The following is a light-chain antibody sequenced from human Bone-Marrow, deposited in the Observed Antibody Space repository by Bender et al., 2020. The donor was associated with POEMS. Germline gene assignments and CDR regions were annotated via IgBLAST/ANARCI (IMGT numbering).Light chain of an antibody. CDR3: ISYTSSSTRV. V-gene: IGLV2-14*02. CDR1: SSDIGSYNL. Sequence: QSALTQPASVSGSPGQSITISCTGTSSDIGSYNLVSWYQQHSGKAPKLMIYEGTTRPSGVSNRFSGSKSGNTASLTISGLQAEDEADYYCISYTSSSTRVFGGGTKLTVL. J-gene: IGLJ3*02. CDR2: EGT.